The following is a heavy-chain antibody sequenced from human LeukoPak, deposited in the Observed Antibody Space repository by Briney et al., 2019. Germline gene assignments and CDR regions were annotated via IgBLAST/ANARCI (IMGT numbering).Heavy chain of an antibody. CDR3: ARDSFGMVRDGISD. CDR1: GGSISSYY. V-gene: IGHV4-4*07. CDR2: IYTSGST. J-gene: IGHJ4*02. D-gene: IGHD2-8*01. Sequence: SETLSLTCTVSGGSISSYYWSWIRQPAGKGLEWIGRIYTSGSTNYNPSLKSRVTMSVDTSKNQFSLKLSSVTAADTAVYDSARDSFGMVRDGISDWGQGTLVTDSS.